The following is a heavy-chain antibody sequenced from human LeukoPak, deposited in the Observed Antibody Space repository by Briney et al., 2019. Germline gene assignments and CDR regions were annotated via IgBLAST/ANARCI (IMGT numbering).Heavy chain of an antibody. CDR3: ARDREYCSGGSCYSDWFDP. Sequence: GGSLRLSCAASGFTFSSYWMSWVRQAPGKGLEWVANIKQDGSEKYYVDSVKGRFTISRDNAKNSLYLQMNSLRAEDTAVYYCARDREYCSGGSCYSDWFDPWGQGTLVTVSS. D-gene: IGHD2-15*01. V-gene: IGHV3-7*01. CDR2: IKQDGSEK. J-gene: IGHJ5*02. CDR1: GFTFSSYW.